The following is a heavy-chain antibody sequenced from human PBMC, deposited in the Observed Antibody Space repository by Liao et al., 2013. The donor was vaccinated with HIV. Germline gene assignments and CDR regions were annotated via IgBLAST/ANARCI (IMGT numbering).Heavy chain of an antibody. CDR1: GGSISGYY. CDR2: ISTGWST. D-gene: IGHD1-26*01. Sequence: QVRLQESGPGLVKPSETLSLTCIVSGGSISGYYWSWIRQPAGKGLEWIGRISTGWSTIYNPSLKSRVTMSLDTSKDQFSLKLSSMIAADTAVYYCAKNSGSFTIFDAFDIWGQGTMVTVSS. V-gene: IGHV4-4*07. CDR3: AKNSGSFTIFDAFDI. J-gene: IGHJ3*02.